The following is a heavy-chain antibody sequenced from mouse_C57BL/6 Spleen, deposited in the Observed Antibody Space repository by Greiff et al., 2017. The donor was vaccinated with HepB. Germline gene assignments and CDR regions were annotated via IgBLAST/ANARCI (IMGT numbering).Heavy chain of an antibody. Sequence: VKLQQPGAELVMPGASVKLSCKASGYTFTSYWMHWVKQRPGQGLEWIGEIDPSDSYTNYNQKFKGKSTLTVDKSSSTAYMQLSSLTSEDSAVYYCARSGADSSYWYFDVWGTGTTVTVSS. D-gene: IGHD1-1*01. J-gene: IGHJ1*03. CDR1: GYTFTSYW. V-gene: IGHV1-69*01. CDR3: ARSGADSSYWYFDV. CDR2: IDPSDSYT.